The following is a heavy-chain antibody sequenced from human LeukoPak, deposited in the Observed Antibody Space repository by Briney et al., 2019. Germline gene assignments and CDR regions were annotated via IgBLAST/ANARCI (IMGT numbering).Heavy chain of an antibody. J-gene: IGHJ4*02. Sequence: SSETLSLTCAVYGGSFSGYYWSWIRQPPGKGLEWIGEINHSGSTNYNPSLESRVTISVDTSKNQFSLKLSSVTAADTAVYYCARGLEHYYDSSGYSIRDNYYFDYWGQGTLVTVSS. D-gene: IGHD3-22*01. CDR3: ARGLEHYYDSSGYSIRDNYYFDY. CDR1: GGSFSGYY. CDR2: INHSGST. V-gene: IGHV4-34*01.